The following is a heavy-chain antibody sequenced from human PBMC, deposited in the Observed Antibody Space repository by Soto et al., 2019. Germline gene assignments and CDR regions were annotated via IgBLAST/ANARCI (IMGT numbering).Heavy chain of an antibody. J-gene: IGHJ6*02. CDR3: ATYSTTRGYYYMHV. Sequence: PGGSLRLSCAASGFTFSDYYMTWIRQAPGKGLEWLSYISTSSSDTDYADSVKGRFTISRDNANNSLYLQMNSLRAEDTAVYYCATYSTTRGYYYMHVWGQGTTVTVSS. V-gene: IGHV3-11*03. CDR2: ISTSSSDT. D-gene: IGHD2-15*01. CDR1: GFTFSDYY.